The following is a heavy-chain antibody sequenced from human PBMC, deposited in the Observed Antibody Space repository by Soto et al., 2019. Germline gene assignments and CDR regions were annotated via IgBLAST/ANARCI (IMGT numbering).Heavy chain of an antibody. Sequence: GGSLRLSCEASGFVFWTYRMTWVRQAPGKGLEWVANIGPGSSDNYYGDSVKGRFTISRDNAKNSLYLQMNSLRGDDTAVYYCARSSTAAFDCWGQGILVTVSS. D-gene: IGHD2-21*02. CDR3: ARSSTAAFDC. J-gene: IGHJ4*02. CDR1: GFVFWTYR. V-gene: IGHV3-21*05. CDR2: IGPGSSDN.